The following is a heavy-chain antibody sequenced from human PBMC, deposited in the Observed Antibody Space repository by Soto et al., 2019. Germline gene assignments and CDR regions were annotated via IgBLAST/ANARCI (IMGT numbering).Heavy chain of an antibody. CDR2: TRNKANSYTT. Sequence: EVHLVESGGGLVQPGGSLRLSCAASGFTFSDHHMDWVRQASGKGLEWVGRTRNKANSYTTEYAASVKGRFTISRDDSKNSLYLQMNSLKTEDTAVYYCSRDLGSWGQGTLVTVSS. V-gene: IGHV3-72*01. J-gene: IGHJ5*02. CDR3: SRDLGS. CDR1: GFTFSDHH.